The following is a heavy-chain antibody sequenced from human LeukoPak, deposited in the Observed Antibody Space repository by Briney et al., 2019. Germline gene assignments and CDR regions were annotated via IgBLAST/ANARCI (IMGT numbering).Heavy chain of an antibody. J-gene: IGHJ4*02. CDR3: ASGVADSCSSGKICGY. CDR1: GFTFSTYE. V-gene: IGHV3-48*03. Sequence: PGGSLRLSCAASGFTFSTYEMNWVRQAPGKGLEWVSYISSSGTSIYYADSVKGRFTISRDNAKNSLYLQMNSLRAEDTAVYYCASGVADSCSSGKICGYWGQGTLVTVSS. CDR2: ISSSGTSI. D-gene: IGHD2-15*01.